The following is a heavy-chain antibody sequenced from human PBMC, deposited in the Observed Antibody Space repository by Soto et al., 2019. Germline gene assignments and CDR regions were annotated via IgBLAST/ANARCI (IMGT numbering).Heavy chain of an antibody. CDR3: ARDIVVVAANWFDP. Sequence: PGGSLRLSCAASGFTFSRYWMSWVRQAPGKGLQWVANIKQDGSEKYYVDSVKGRFTISRDNAKNSLYLQMNSLRAEDTAVYYCARDIVVVAANWFDPWGQGTLVTVSS. V-gene: IGHV3-7*01. CDR2: IKQDGSEK. D-gene: IGHD2-15*01. CDR1: GFTFSRYW. J-gene: IGHJ5*02.